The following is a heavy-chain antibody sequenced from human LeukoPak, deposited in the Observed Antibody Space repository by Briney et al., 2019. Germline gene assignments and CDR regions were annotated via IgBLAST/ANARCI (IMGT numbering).Heavy chain of an antibody. CDR3: ARSKKDYGASDY. Sequence: ASVKVSCKASGYTFTSYGISWVRQAPGQGLEWMGWIGAYNGNTNYAQKLQGRVTMTTDTSTSTAYMELRSLRSDDTAVYYCARSKKDYGASDYWGQGTLVTVSS. J-gene: IGHJ4*02. CDR2: IGAYNGNT. V-gene: IGHV1-18*01. CDR1: GYTFTSYG. D-gene: IGHD4-17*01.